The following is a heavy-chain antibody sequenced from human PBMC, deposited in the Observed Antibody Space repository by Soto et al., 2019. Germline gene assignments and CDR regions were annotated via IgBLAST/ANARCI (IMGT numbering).Heavy chain of an antibody. CDR1: GFTFSSYA. CDR3: AKDCAISSSSDY. Sequence: GGSLRLSCAASGFTFSSYAMSWVRQAPGKGLERVSAISGSGGSTYYADSVKGRFTISRDNSKNTLYLQMNSLRAEDTAVYYCAKDCAISSSSDYWGQGTLVTVSS. J-gene: IGHJ4*02. V-gene: IGHV3-23*01. D-gene: IGHD6-6*01. CDR2: ISGSGGST.